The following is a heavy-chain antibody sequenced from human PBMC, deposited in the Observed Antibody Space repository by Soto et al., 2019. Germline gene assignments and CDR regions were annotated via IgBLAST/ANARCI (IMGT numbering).Heavy chain of an antibody. CDR1: GGSIISGGYS. D-gene: IGHD7-27*01. CDR3: VRRSPGDAFDI. J-gene: IGHJ3*02. CDR2: IYEGGNT. Sequence: SETLSLTCAVSGGSIISGGYSWSWIRQPPGKGLQWIGHIYEGGNTYYTPSLESRVAISTDKSKNQFSLRLSSVTAADTAVYYCVRRSPGDAFDIWGQGTMVTVSS. V-gene: IGHV4-30-2*01.